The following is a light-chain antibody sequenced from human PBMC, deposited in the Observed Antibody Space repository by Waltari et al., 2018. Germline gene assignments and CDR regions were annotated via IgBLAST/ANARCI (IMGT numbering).Light chain of an antibody. CDR2: GAS. V-gene: IGKV1-39*01. J-gene: IGKJ4*01. Sequence: DIQMTHSPSSLSASVGDRVTITCRASESISSYLNWYQQKPGKAPKVLIYGASSLQSGVPSRFSGSGSGTDFTLTISSLQPEDFVTYYCQQSYGTPLTFGGGTKVGIK. CDR3: QQSYGTPLT. CDR1: ESISSY.